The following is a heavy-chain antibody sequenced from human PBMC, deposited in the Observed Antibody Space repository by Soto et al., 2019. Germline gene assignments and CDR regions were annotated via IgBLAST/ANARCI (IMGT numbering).Heavy chain of an antibody. D-gene: IGHD2-15*01. Sequence: EVQLLESGGGLVQPGGSLRLSCAASGFTFSSYAMSWVRQAPGKGLEWVSAISGSGGSTYYADSVKGRFTISRDNSKXXXXXXXXXXXXXXXXXXXXXXGARYCSGGSCYSGGRWNAFDIWGQGTMVTVSS. CDR2: ISGSGGST. CDR3: XXGARYCSGGSCYSGGRWNAFDI. CDR1: GFTFSSYA. V-gene: IGHV3-23*01. J-gene: IGHJ3*02.